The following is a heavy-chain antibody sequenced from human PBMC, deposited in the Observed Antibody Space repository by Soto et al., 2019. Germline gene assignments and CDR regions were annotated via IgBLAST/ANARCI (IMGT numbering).Heavy chain of an antibody. J-gene: IGHJ4*02. CDR3: ARQLHFGEFSLGY. V-gene: IGHV3-21*01. CDR1: GFTFSAYN. D-gene: IGHD3-10*01. Sequence: GGSLRLSCAASGFTFSAYNMYWVRQAPGKGLEWVSYMSSSGTYIYYADSVKGRFTISRDNANNSLYLQMNSLRAEDAAVYYCARQLHFGEFSLGYWGQGTLVTVSS. CDR2: MSSSGTYI.